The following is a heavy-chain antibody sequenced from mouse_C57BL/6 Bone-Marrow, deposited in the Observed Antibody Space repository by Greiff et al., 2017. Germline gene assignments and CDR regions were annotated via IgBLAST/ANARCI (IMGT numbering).Heavy chain of an antibody. Sequence: EVKLVESGPVLVKPGASVKMSCKASGYKFTDYYMNWVKKSHGKSLEWIGVRNPYNGGPSYNKKLKGMATLTVDKSSSTAYRELNSLTSEDSAVYYCARDRVFFAYGGQGTLVTVSA. CDR3: ARDRVFFAY. CDR1: GYKFTDYY. CDR2: RNPYNGGP. V-gene: IGHV1-19*01. J-gene: IGHJ3*01.